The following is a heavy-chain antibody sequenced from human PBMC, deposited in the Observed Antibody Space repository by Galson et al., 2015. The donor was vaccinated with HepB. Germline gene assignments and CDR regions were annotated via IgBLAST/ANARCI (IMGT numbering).Heavy chain of an antibody. V-gene: IGHV3-23*01. Sequence: SLRLSCAASGFTFTGHAMGWVRQAPGKGLEWVSSVNGRGDNTYYPDSIKGRFTISRDNSKNTLYLQRRRLRDEDTAVYYCAKDDDSRYNWNYFGDCGQGTLVNGSS. CDR1: GFTFTGHA. CDR2: VNGRGDNT. CDR3: AKDDDSRYNWNYFGD. D-gene: IGHD1-20*01. J-gene: IGHJ4*02.